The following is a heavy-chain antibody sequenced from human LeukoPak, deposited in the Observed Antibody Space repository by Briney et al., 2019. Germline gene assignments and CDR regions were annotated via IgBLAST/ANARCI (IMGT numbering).Heavy chain of an antibody. Sequence: TGGSLRLSCAASGFTFSSYWMHWVRQAPGKGLVGVSRINSDGSSTSYADSVKGRFTISRDNAKNTLYLQMNSLRAEDTAVYYCARALYYYDSSPDYWGQGTLVTVSS. CDR3: ARALYYYDSSPDY. CDR2: INSDGSST. D-gene: IGHD3-22*01. V-gene: IGHV3-74*01. J-gene: IGHJ4*02. CDR1: GFTFSSYW.